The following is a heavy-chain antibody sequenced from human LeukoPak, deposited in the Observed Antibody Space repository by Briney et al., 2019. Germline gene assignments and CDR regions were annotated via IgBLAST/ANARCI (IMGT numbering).Heavy chain of an antibody. CDR1: GFTVNNNY. CDR2: ISSGGST. D-gene: IGHD2-2*01. CDR3: AKDHPPYCGTSCYPFDY. Sequence: GGSLRLSCAASGFTVNNNYMNWVRQAPGKGLEWVSVISSGGSTYYADSVKGRFTISRDNSKNTLYLQMNSLRAEDTAVYYCAKDHPPYCGTSCYPFDYWGQGTLVTVSS. J-gene: IGHJ4*02. V-gene: IGHV3-53*01.